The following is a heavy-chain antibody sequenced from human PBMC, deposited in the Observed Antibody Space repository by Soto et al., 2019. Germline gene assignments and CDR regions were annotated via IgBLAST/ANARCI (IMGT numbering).Heavy chain of an antibody. D-gene: IGHD3-10*01. CDR1: GGTFNNLA. J-gene: IGHJ2*01. Sequence: QVQLVQSGAEVKKPGSSVKLSCNAAGGTFNNLAVSWVRRAPGQGLEWMGEIIPMFGSTNYAQRFQGRVTITADESRSIAYMYLSSLRSDDTAIYYCARGGRMGNWYFDLWGRGTLVTVSS. CDR2: IIPMFGST. CDR3: ARGGRMGNWYFDL. V-gene: IGHV1-69*01.